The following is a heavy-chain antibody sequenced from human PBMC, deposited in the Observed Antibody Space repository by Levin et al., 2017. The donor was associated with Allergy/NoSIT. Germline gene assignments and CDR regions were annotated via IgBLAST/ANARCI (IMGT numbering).Heavy chain of an antibody. Sequence: GGSLRLSCAASGFTFSTYWMTWVRQAPGKGLEWVANINQDGSEIYFVDSVKGRFTISRDNPRNSLYLQMNSLRTEDTAVYYCARYSAHSVRTGVNDYWGQGTLVTVSS. D-gene: IGHD3-10*01. J-gene: IGHJ4*02. V-gene: IGHV3-7*01. CDR1: GFTFSTYW. CDR3: ARYSAHSVRTGVNDY. CDR2: INQDGSEI.